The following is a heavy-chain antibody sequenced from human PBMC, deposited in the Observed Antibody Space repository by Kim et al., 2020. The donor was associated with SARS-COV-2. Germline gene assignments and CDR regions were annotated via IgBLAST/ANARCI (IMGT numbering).Heavy chain of an antibody. CDR1: GFTFSSYG. D-gene: IGHD3-22*01. Sequence: GGSLRLSCAASGFTFSSYGMHWVRQAPGKGLEWLAVISYDGSNKYYADSVKGRFTISRDNSKNTLYLQMNSLRAEDTAVYYCAKDGYDSSGYTDFYYYYGMDVWGQGTTVTVSS. V-gene: IGHV3-30*18. J-gene: IGHJ6*02. CDR3: AKDGYDSSGYTDFYYYYGMDV. CDR2: ISYDGSNK.